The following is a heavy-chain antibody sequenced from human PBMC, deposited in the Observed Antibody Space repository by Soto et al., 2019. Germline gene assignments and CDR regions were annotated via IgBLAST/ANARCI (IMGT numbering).Heavy chain of an antibody. CDR2: ISSSSSYT. Sequence: PGGSLRLSCAASGFTFSDYYMSWIRQAPGKGLEWVSYISSSSSYTNYADSVKGRFTISRDNAKNSLYLQMNSLRAEDTALYYCAKDTGGARGYFDYWGQGTLVTVSS. CDR3: AKDTGGARGYFDY. J-gene: IGHJ4*02. V-gene: IGHV3-11*05. CDR1: GFTFSDYY. D-gene: IGHD1-26*01.